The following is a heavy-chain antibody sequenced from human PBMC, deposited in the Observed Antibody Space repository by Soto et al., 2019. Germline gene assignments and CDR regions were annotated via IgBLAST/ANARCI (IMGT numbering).Heavy chain of an antibody. CDR2: INHGGSA. CDR1: GESFSGYY. CDR3: ARGGAAAPTRSWFDP. D-gene: IGHD6-13*01. V-gene: IGHV4-34*01. J-gene: IGHJ5*02. Sequence: PSETLSLTCAVYGESFSGYYWTWIRQSPGKGLEWIGEINHGGSATYSPALKSRVTISVDTSKKQFSLKLSSVTAADTAVYYCARGGAAAPTRSWFDPWGQGTLVTVSS.